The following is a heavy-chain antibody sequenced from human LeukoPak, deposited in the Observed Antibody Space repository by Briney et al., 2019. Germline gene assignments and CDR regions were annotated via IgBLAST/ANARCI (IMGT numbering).Heavy chain of an antibody. D-gene: IGHD3-16*01. V-gene: IGHV1-8*03. CDR3: ATVKSTFGGVNLPDY. CDR1: GYTFTSYD. CDR2: MNPNSGNT. J-gene: IGHJ4*02. Sequence: ASVKVSCKASGYTFTSYDINWVRQATGQGLEWMGWMNPNSGNTGYAQKFQGRVTITRNTSISTAYMELSSLRSEDTAVYYCATVKSTFGGVNLPDYWGQGTLVTVSS.